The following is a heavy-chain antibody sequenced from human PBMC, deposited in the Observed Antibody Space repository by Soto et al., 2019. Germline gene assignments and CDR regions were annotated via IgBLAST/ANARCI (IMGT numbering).Heavy chain of an antibody. D-gene: IGHD2-21*02. J-gene: IGHJ6*02. Sequence: EVQLVESGGGLVQPGGSLRLSCAASEFTFSSYWMNWVRQAPGKGLEWVANIKEDGSEKYYVDSVKGRFTVSRDNSKDSLHLQMNSLRGEDTRVYYCARDLRAPGRGSAVGYCGHYGMDVWGQGTKVTVSS. CDR1: EFTFSSYW. CDR2: IKEDGSEK. V-gene: IGHV3-7*05. CDR3: ARDLRAPGRGSAVGYCGHYGMDV.